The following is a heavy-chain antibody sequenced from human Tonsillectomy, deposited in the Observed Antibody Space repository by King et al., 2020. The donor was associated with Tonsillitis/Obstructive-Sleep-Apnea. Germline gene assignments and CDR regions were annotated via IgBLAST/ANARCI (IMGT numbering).Heavy chain of an antibody. D-gene: IGHD3-3*01. J-gene: IGHJ3*02. CDR3: AGLGPYDFWSGYSDFDI. CDR2: IYYSGST. CDR1: GGSISSYY. Sequence: VQLQESGPGLVKPSETLSLTCTVSGGSISSYYWSWIRQPPGKGLEWIGYIYYSGSTNYNPSLKSRVTISVDTSKNQFSLKLSSVTAADTAVYYCAGLGPYDFWSGYSDFDIWGQGTMVTVSS. V-gene: IGHV4-59*08.